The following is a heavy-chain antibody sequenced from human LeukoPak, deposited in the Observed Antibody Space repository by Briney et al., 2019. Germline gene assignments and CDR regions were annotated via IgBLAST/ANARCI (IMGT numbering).Heavy chain of an antibody. CDR1: GFTFSSYS. CDR3: ARVSPDLTRRRGYSYGYGTGLMDY. J-gene: IGHJ4*02. D-gene: IGHD5-18*01. V-gene: IGHV3-21*01. Sequence: GGSLRLSCAASGFTFSSYSMNWVRQAPGKGLEWVSSISSSSSYIYYADSVKGRFTISRDNAKNSLYLQMNSLRAEDTAVYYCARVSPDLTRRRGYSYGYGTGLMDYWGQGTLVTVSS. CDR2: ISSSSSYI.